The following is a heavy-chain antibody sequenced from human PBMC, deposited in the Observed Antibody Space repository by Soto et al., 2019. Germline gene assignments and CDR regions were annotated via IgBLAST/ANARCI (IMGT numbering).Heavy chain of an antibody. Sequence: RASVKISCKASGYAFTSYGISWVRQAPGQGLEWMGWISAYNGNTNYAQKLQGRVTMTTDTSTSTAYMELRSLRSDDTAVYYCARDPGGSSWFHYYYYGMDVWCQGTTVTVSS. CDR1: GYAFTSYG. CDR2: ISAYNGNT. J-gene: IGHJ6*02. CDR3: ARDPGGSSWFHYYYYGMDV. V-gene: IGHV1-18*01. D-gene: IGHD6-13*01.